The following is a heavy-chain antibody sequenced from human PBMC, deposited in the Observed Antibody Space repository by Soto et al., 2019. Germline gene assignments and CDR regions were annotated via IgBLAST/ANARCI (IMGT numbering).Heavy chain of an antibody. CDR1: GGSISSGDYY. V-gene: IGHV4-30-4*01. D-gene: IGHD5-18*01. J-gene: IGHJ4*02. CDR3: ASNSYGYIFYYY. CDR2: IYYSGST. Sequence: SETLSLTCTVSGGSISSGDYYWSWIRQPPGKGLEWIGYIYYSGSTYYNPSLKSRVTISVDTSKNQFSLKVSSVTAAATAVYYCASNSYGYIFYYYLGQRTQVIVSS.